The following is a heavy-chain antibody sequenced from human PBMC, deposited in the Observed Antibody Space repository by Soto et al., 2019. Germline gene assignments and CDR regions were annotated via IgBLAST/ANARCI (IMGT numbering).Heavy chain of an antibody. CDR3: AKKGQQPYYCSGLDV. Sequence: QGHLGQSEAEVKKPGTSVKVSCKASGYTFTRYGISWVRQAPGQGLEWMGWISGYNGDTNYAQNLQGRVTMTIDTSTSTAYMALRSVTSDDTAVYYCAKKGQQPYYCSGLDVWGQGTTVTVSS. J-gene: IGHJ6*02. CDR1: GYTFTRYG. CDR2: ISGYNGDT. D-gene: IGHD1-1*01. V-gene: IGHV1-18*01.